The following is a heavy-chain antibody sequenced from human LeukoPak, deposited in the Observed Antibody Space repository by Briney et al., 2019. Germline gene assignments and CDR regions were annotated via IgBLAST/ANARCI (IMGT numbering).Heavy chain of an antibody. CDR1: GYTFTSYD. D-gene: IGHD1-26*01. J-gene: IGHJ4*02. V-gene: IGHV1-8*01. Sequence: ASVKVSCKASGYTFTSYDTHWVRKATGQGLEWMGWMNPNSGNTGYAQKFQGRVAMTRNTSISTAYMELSSLRSEDTAVYYCARGMYSGSYEFVYWGQGTLVTVSS. CDR3: ARGMYSGSYEFVY. CDR2: MNPNSGNT.